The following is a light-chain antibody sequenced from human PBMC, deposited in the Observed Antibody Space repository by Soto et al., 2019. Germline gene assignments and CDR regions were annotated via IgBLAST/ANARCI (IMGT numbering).Light chain of an antibody. CDR1: QSVSGN. V-gene: IGKV3-15*01. CDR3: QQYHNWPIT. CDR2: GTS. Sequence: EIVLTQSPATLSVSPGERATLSCRASQSVSGNLAWYQQKPGQDPRLLIYGTSTWATGIPARFSGSGSGTEFTLTISSLRSEDFAVYYCQQYHNWPITFGQGTRLEIK. J-gene: IGKJ5*01.